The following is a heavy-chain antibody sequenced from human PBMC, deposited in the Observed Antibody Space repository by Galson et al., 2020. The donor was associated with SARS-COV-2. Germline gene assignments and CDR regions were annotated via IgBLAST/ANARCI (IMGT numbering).Heavy chain of an antibody. CDR1: GFTFSDYG. J-gene: IGHJ4*02. CDR3: AKELST. D-gene: IGHD4-4*01. CDR2: IRNDGSDK. V-gene: IGHV3-30*02. Sequence: GGSLCLSCTASGFTFSDYGMHWIRQAPGKGLEWVAFIRNDGSDKYYADSVKGRFTISRDSSKSTLYLQMNSLRPDDTAVYYCAKELSTGGQGSLVTVPT.